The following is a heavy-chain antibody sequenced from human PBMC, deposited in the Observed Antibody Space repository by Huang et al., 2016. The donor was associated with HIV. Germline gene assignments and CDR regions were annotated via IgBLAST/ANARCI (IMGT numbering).Heavy chain of an antibody. V-gene: IGHV4-34*01. CDR2: INHRGST. J-gene: IGHJ3*02. CDR3: ARERMMSWLDDHDAFDI. D-gene: IGHD1-1*01. CDR1: GGSFSGYY. Sequence: QVQLQQWGAGLLKPSETLSLTCAVYGGSFSGYYWSWIRQSPGKGLEWIVEINHRGSTNDKPALKSRLTISVETSKNQFSLKLSAVTAADTAVYYWARERMMSWLDDHDAFDIWGQGTMVTVSS.